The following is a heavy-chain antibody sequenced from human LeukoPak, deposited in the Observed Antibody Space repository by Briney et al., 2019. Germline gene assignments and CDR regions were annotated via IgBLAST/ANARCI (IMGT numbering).Heavy chain of an antibody. J-gene: IGHJ5*02. D-gene: IGHD1-1*01. CDR3: ARDRLQLQS. V-gene: IGHV4-61*01. CDR1: GGSISSSSYY. Sequence: SETLSLTCTVSGGSISSSSYYWGWIRQPPGKGLEWIGYIYYTGNTNYNPSLKSRVTISVDTSKNQLSLKLSSVTAADTAVYYCARDRLQLQSWGQGTLVTVSS. CDR2: IYYTGNT.